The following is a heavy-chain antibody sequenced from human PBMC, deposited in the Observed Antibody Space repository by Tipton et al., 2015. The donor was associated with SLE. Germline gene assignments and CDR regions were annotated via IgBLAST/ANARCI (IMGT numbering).Heavy chain of an antibody. V-gene: IGHV4-31*03. CDR3: ARYCRAAAGRVYVFSSMDV. J-gene: IGHJ6*02. D-gene: IGHD6-13*01. CDR2: IYYSGST. Sequence: TLSLTCTVSGGSISSGGYYWSWIRQHPGKGLEWIGYIYYSGSTYYNPSLKSRVTISVDTSKNQFSLKLSSVTAADTAVYYCARYCRAAAGRVYVFSSMDVWGQGTPVTVSS. CDR1: GGSISSGGYY.